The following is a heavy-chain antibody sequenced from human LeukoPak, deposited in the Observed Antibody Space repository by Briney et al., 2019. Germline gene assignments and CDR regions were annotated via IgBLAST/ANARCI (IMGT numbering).Heavy chain of an antibody. J-gene: IGHJ4*02. CDR1: GFTFGSSG. D-gene: IGHD4-17*01. CDR3: AKAPDGDYHFDY. Sequence: GGSLRLSCAASGFTFGSSGMHWVRQAPGKGLEWVALISYDGSHIYEADSVKGRFTISRDNSKNTLYLQMNSLRAEDTAVYYCAKAPDGDYHFDYWGQGTLVTVSS. CDR2: ISYDGSHI. V-gene: IGHV3-30*18.